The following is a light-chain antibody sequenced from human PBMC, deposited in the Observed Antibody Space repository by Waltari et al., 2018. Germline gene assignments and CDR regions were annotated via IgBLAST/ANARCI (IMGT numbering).Light chain of an antibody. CDR3: QQYNSYSLLS. CDR2: KAS. J-gene: IGKJ4*01. Sequence: DIQMTQSPSTLSASVGDRFTITCRASQSISNWLARYQQKPGKAPKLLLYKASTLESGVPSRFSGRGSGTEFTLTISSLQPDDFATYYCQQYNSYSLLSFGGGTKVEIK. V-gene: IGKV1-5*03. CDR1: QSISNW.